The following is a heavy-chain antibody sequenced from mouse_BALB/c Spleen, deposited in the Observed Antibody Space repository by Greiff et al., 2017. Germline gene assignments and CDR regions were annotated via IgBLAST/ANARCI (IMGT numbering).Heavy chain of an antibody. D-gene: IGHD2-4*01. CDR1: GFTFSSYG. V-gene: IGHV5-6-3*01. CDR3: ARGIRGFAY. CDR2: INSNGGST. J-gene: IGHJ3*01. Sequence: DVKLVESGGGLVQPGGSLKLSCAASGFTFSSYGMSWVRQTPDKRLELVATINSNGGSTYYPDSVKGRFTISRDNAKNTLYLQMSSLKSEDTAMYYCARGIRGFAYWGQGTLVTVSA.